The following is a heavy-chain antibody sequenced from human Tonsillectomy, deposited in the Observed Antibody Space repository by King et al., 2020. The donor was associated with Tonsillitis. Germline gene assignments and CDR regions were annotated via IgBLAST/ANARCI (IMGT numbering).Heavy chain of an antibody. CDR2: INSDGSTT. Sequence: VQLVESGGGLVQPGGSLRLSCAASGSTFSIYWMHWVRQAPGKGLVWVSRINSDGSTTNYADSVKGRFTISRDNAKNTLYLQMNSLRAEDTAVYYCLKGDGYNRDWGQGTLVTVSS. CDR1: GSTFSIYW. D-gene: IGHD5-24*01. J-gene: IGHJ4*02. CDR3: LKGDGYNRD. V-gene: IGHV3-74*01.